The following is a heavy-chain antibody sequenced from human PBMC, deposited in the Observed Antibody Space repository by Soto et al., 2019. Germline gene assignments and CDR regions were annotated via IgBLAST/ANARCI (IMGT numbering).Heavy chain of an antibody. CDR1: GGSISSYY. D-gene: IGHD1-26*01. J-gene: IGHJ4*02. CDR3: SSVSRIVGSTSYFLY. Sequence: SETLSLTCTVSGGSISSYYWSWIRQPPGKGLEWIGYIYYSGSTNYNPSLKSRVTISVDTSKNQFSMKLSSVTAADTAVYYCSSVSRIVGSTSYFLYGRQGTLVAVSS. V-gene: IGHV4-59*01. CDR2: IYYSGST.